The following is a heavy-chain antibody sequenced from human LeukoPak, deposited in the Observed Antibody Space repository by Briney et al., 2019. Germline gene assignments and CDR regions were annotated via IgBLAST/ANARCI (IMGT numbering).Heavy chain of an antibody. J-gene: IGHJ4*02. CDR3: ARAGTVTTVWPYYFDY. Sequence: SETLSLTCTVSGGSISSYYWSWLRQPAGKGLEWIGRIYTSGSTNYNPSLKSRVTMSVDTSKNQFSLKLSSVTAADTAVYYCARAGTVTTVWPYYFDYWGQGTLVTVSS. V-gene: IGHV4-4*07. D-gene: IGHD4-17*01. CDR2: IYTSGST. CDR1: GGSISSYY.